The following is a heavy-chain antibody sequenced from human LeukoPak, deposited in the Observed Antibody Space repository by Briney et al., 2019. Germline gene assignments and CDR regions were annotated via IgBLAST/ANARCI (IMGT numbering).Heavy chain of an antibody. CDR1: GFTFSDYY. V-gene: IGHV3-11*01. Sequence: GGSLRLSCAASGFTFSDYYMSWIRQAPGKGLEWVSYISSSGSTIYYADSVKGRFTISRGNAKNSLYLQMNSLRAEDTAVYYCASSYDFWSGSTPFDYWGQGTLVTVSS. CDR3: ASSYDFWSGSTPFDY. CDR2: ISSSGSTI. D-gene: IGHD3-3*01. J-gene: IGHJ4*02.